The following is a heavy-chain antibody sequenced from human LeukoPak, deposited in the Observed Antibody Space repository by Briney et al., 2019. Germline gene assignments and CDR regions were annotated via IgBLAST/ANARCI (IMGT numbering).Heavy chain of an antibody. J-gene: IGHJ4*02. CDR1: GFTFSSYG. CDR2: IRNDGTNK. D-gene: IGHD3-22*01. CDR3: ARRGVYYDSSGYHYYFDY. Sequence: PGGSLRLSCAASGFTFSSYGMHWVRQAPGKGLEWVAFIRNDGTNKNHADSVKGRFTISRDNSKNTLYLEMNSLRAEDTAVYYCARRGVYYDSSGYHYYFDYWGQGTLVTVSS. V-gene: IGHV3-30*02.